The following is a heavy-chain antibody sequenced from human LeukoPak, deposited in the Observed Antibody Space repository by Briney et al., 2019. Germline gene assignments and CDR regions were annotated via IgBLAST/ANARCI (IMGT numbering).Heavy chain of an antibody. CDR2: IIPIFGTA. CDR3: ASSRGGNIVVVPAAIPATFDY. CDR1: GGTFSSYA. Sequence: ASVKVSCKASGGTFSSYAISWVRQAPGQGLEWMGGIIPIFGTANYAQKFQGRVTITTDESTSTAYMELSSLRSEDTAVYYCASSRGGNIVVVPAAIPATFDYWGRGTLVTVSS. J-gene: IGHJ4*02. D-gene: IGHD2-2*02. V-gene: IGHV1-69*05.